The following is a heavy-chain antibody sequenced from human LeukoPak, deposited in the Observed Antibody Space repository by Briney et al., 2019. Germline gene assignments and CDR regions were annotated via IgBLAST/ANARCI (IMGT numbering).Heavy chain of an antibody. V-gene: IGHV3-33*06. D-gene: IGHD6-19*01. CDR2: IWYEGSNK. J-gene: IGHJ4*02. Sequence: PGRSLRLSCAASGFTFSSYGMHWVRQAPGKGLECVAVIWYEGSNKYYADSVKGRFTTYRNNAKNTLYLETNCRRGEATAVYYCAKATIAVAGRGYFDYWGQGTLVTVSS. CDR1: GFTFSSYG. CDR3: AKATIAVAGRGYFDY.